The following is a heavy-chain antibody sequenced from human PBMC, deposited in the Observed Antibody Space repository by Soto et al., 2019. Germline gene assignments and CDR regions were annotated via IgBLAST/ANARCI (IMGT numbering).Heavy chain of an antibody. CDR3: ARVSGFDYGDN. CDR1: GYTFTSYA. D-gene: IGHD4-17*01. J-gene: IGHJ4*02. CDR2: ISAYNGKT. V-gene: IGHV1-18*01. Sequence: QVQLVQSGAEVKKPGASVKVSCKASGYTFTSYAFARVRQAPGQGLEWMAWISAYNGKTNYGEKLQGRVTVTTDASTSTAYMELRSLRSDDTAVYYCARVSGFDYGDNWGQGTLVTVSS.